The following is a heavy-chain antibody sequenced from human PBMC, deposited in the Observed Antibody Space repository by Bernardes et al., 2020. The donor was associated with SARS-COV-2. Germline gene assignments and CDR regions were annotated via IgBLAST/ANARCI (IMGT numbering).Heavy chain of an antibody. J-gene: IGHJ6*02. D-gene: IGHD3-22*01. V-gene: IGHV3-11*01. CDR2: ISGSGSTI. CDR3: ARDYYDSSGFYFNGDYYYGMDV. Sequence: GGSLRLSCAASGFTFSDYYMSWIRQAPGKGLEWVSYISGSGSTIYYADSVKGRFTISRDNAKNSLYLQMNSLRAEDTAVYFCARDYYDSSGFYFNGDYYYGMDVWGQGTTVTVSS. CDR1: GFTFSDYY.